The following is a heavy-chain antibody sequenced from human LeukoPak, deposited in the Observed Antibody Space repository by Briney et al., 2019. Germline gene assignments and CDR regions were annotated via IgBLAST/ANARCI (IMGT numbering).Heavy chain of an antibody. CDR1: GGTFSGYA. V-gene: IGHV1-69*01. CDR3: ARDDHGGGYGFDI. D-gene: IGHD4-23*01. CDR2: IIPIFGTA. J-gene: IGHJ3*02. Sequence: ASVKVSCKASGGTFSGYAISWVRQAPGQGLEWMGGIIPIFGTANYAQKFQGRVTITADESTSTAYMELSSLRSEDTAVYYCARDDHGGGYGFDIWGQGTMVTVSS.